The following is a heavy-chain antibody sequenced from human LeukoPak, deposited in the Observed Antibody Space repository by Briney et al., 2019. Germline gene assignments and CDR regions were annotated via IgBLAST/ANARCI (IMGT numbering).Heavy chain of an antibody. J-gene: IGHJ4*02. CDR2: ISYDGSNK. Sequence: GRSLRLSCAASGFTFSSYGMHWVRQAPGKGLEWVAVISYDGSNKYYADSVKGRFTISRDNSKNTLYLQMNSLGAEDTAVYYCAKDGRIAVAGFFDYWGQGTLVTVSS. CDR3: AKDGRIAVAGFFDY. D-gene: IGHD6-19*01. CDR1: GFTFSSYG. V-gene: IGHV3-30*18.